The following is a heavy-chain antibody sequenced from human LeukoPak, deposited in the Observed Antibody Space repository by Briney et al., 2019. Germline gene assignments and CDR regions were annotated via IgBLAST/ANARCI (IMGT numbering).Heavy chain of an antibody. V-gene: IGHV3-30*02. Sequence: PGGSLRLSCAASGFTFSSYAMSWVRQAPGKGLEWVAFIRYDGSNKYYADSVKGRFTISRDNSKNTLYLQMNSLRAEDTAVYYCARSYDSSGYRGYFDYWGQGTLVTVSS. CDR2: IRYDGSNK. D-gene: IGHD3-22*01. J-gene: IGHJ4*02. CDR3: ARSYDSSGYRGYFDY. CDR1: GFTFSSYA.